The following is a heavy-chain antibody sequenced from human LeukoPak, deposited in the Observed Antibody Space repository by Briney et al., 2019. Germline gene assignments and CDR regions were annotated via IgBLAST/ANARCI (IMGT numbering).Heavy chain of an antibody. CDR1: GFTFSSNW. V-gene: IGHV3-7*01. Sequence: PGGSLRLSCAASGFTFSSNWMSWVRQAPGKGLEWVANIKEDGSGKNYVDSVKGRFTISRDNAKNSLYLQMNSLRAEDTAVYYCAGGGFQTDYWGQGTLVTVSS. CDR3: AGGGFQTDY. J-gene: IGHJ4*02. CDR2: IKEDGSGK.